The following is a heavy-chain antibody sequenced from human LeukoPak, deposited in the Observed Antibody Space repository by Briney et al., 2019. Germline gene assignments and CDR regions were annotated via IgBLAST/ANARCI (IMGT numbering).Heavy chain of an antibody. CDR2: IYYSGST. D-gene: IGHD3-16*01. V-gene: IGHV4-39*01. CDR1: GGSISSSSYY. Sequence: SETLSLTCTVSGGSISSSSYYWGWIRQPPGKGLEWIGSIYYSGSTYYNPSLKSRVTISVDTSKNQFSLKLSSVTAADTAVYYCAILPLRGIDYWGQGTLVTVSS. J-gene: IGHJ4*02. CDR3: AILPLRGIDY.